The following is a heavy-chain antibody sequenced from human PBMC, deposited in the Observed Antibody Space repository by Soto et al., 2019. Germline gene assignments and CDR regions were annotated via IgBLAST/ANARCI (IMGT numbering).Heavy chain of an antibody. CDR3: AYARTRLHAFDT. D-gene: IGHD4-17*01. J-gene: IGHJ3*02. CDR2: IYYSGST. CDR1: GGSISSSSYY. V-gene: IGHV4-39*01. Sequence: SETLSLTCTVSGGSISSSSYYWGWIRQPPGKGLEWIGSIYYSGSTYYNPSLKSRVTISVDTSKNQFSLKLSSVTAADTAVYYCAYARTRLHAFDTWGKGTMVTVSS.